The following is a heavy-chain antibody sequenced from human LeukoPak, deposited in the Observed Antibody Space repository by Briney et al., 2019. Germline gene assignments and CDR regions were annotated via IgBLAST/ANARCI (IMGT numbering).Heavy chain of an antibody. CDR3: ARDLRTMITFGGVIVMGVGYFQH. D-gene: IGHD3-16*02. J-gene: IGHJ1*01. CDR1: GYTFTGYY. CDR2: INPNTGGT. V-gene: IGHV1-2*02. Sequence: ASVKVSCKASGYTFTGYYMHWVRQAPGQGLEWMGWINPNTGGTNYAQKFQGRVTRTRDTSISTAYMELSRLRSDDTAVYYCARDLRTMITFGGVIVMGVGYFQHWGQGTLVTVSS.